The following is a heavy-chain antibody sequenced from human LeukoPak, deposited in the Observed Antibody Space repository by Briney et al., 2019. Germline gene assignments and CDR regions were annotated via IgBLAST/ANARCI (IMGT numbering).Heavy chain of an antibody. J-gene: IGHJ4*02. V-gene: IGHV1-3*01. CDR3: ATGVRTEAVAGVGDY. CDR2: INAGNGNT. Sequence: ASVRVSCKTSGYTFTSYAIHWVRQAPGQRLEWMGWINAGNGNTKYSQKFQGRVTITRDTSATTAYMELSSLRSEDTAVYYCATGVRTEAVAGVGDYWGQGTLVTVSS. CDR1: GYTFTSYA. D-gene: IGHD6-19*01.